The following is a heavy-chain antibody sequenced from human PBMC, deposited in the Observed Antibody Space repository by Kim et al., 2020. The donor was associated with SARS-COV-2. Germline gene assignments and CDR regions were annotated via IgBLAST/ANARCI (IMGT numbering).Heavy chain of an antibody. J-gene: IGHJ2*01. CDR3: ARSCPTTSCYPSGFTL. CDR1: GGSMSFYH. V-gene: IGHV4-59*08. D-gene: IGHD2-2*01. CDR2: VFYSGST. Sequence: SETLSLTCTVSGGSMSFYHWSWIRQAPGKGLEWIGYVFYSGSTNFNPSLKSRVAISIDQPKNHNYLNLTSVTAADTAVYYCARSCPTTSCYPSGFTLWGRGARVIVSS.